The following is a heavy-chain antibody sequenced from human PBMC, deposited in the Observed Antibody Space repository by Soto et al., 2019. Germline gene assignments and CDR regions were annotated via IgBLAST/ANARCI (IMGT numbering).Heavy chain of an antibody. V-gene: IGHV3-11*01. D-gene: IGHD3-22*01. Sequence: ESGGGLVQTSGSLRIACVASGFTFSDYYMSWVRQAPGKGLEWVSYISSSGNTIYYADSVKGRFTIPRDNAKNSVYLQMNSLRAEDTALYFCAKMSSENYYDPVFSWGQGTLVTVSS. J-gene: IGHJ4*02. CDR1: GFTFSDYY. CDR2: ISSSGNTI. CDR3: AKMSSENYYDPVFS.